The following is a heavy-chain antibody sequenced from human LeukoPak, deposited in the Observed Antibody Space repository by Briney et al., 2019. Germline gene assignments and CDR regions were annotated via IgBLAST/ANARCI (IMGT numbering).Heavy chain of an antibody. Sequence: GGSLRLSCAASGFTFSDYSMNWVRQAPGKGLERVSYISSSSATIYYADSVKGRFTISRDNAKNTLYLQMNSLRAEDPAVYYCVRGSNGWSGMDVWGQGTTVTVSS. CDR3: VRGSNGWSGMDV. CDR1: GFTFSDYS. D-gene: IGHD6-19*01. CDR2: ISSSSATI. J-gene: IGHJ6*02. V-gene: IGHV3-48*04.